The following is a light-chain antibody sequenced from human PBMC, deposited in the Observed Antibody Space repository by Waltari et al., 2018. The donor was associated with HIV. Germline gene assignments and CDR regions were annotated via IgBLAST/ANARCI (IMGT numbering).Light chain of an antibody. CDR1: SSNIGSNY. CDR2: RTN. J-gene: IGLJ2*01. Sequence: QSVLTQPPSASGTPGQWVTISCSGSSSNIGSNYVYWYQQLPGTAPKLLIYRTNQRPSGVPDRFSGSKAGTSASLAISGLRSEDEGDYSCAAWDDSLSGVVFGGGIKLTVL. CDR3: AAWDDSLSGVV. V-gene: IGLV1-47*01.